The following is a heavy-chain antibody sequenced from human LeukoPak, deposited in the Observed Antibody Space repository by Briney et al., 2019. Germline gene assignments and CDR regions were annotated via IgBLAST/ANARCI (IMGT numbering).Heavy chain of an antibody. CDR3: AREYYISSGRPFDV. D-gene: IGHD3-10*01. CDR2: ISHSGSMR. V-gene: IGHV3-48*04. Sequence: PGGSLRLSCVASGFTLNYYSMNWVRQAPGKGLEWVSYISHSGSMRYYADSVKGRFTISRDNAKNSLGLQMNSLRAEDTAVYYCAREYYISSGRPFDVWGQGTVVTVSS. J-gene: IGHJ3*01. CDR1: GFTLNYYS.